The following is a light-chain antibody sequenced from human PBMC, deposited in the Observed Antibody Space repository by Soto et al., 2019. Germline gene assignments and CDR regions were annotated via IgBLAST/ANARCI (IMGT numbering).Light chain of an antibody. CDR1: QSVSSN. V-gene: IGKV3-15*01. Sequence: EIVMTQSPATLSVSPGERATLSCRASQSVSSNLAWYQQKPGQAPRLLIYGASTRATGIPARVSGSGYGTEFPHTSISRQSEDFAVYYCQQYNNWPPWTFGQGTKVEMK. CDR2: GAS. J-gene: IGKJ1*01. CDR3: QQYNNWPPWT.